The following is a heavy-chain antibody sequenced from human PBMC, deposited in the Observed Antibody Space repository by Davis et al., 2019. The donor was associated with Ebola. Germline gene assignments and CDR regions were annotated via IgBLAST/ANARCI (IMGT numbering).Heavy chain of an antibody. Sequence: SVKVSCKASGGTFSSYAISWVRQAPGQGLEWMGGIIPIFGTANYAQKFQGRVTITADESTSTAYMELSSLRSEDTAVYYCARDRWWRGDAFDIWGQGTMVTVSS. CDR3: ARDRWWRGDAFDI. V-gene: IGHV1-69*13. CDR2: IIPIFGTA. D-gene: IGHD2-15*01. J-gene: IGHJ3*02. CDR1: GGTFSSYA.